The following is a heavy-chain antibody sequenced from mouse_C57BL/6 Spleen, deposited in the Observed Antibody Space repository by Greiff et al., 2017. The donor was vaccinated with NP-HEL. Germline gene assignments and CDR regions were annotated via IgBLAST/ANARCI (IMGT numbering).Heavy chain of an antibody. V-gene: IGHV3-6*01. Sequence: ESGPGLVKPSQSLSLTCSVTGYSITSGYYWNWIRQFPGNKLEWMGYISYDGSNNYNPSLKNRISITRDTSKNQFFLKLNSVTAEDTATYYCAREGYSNYYFDDWGQGTTLTVSA. CDR3: AREGYSNYYFDD. CDR1: GYSITSGYY. CDR2: ISYDGSN. D-gene: IGHD2-5*01. J-gene: IGHJ2*01.